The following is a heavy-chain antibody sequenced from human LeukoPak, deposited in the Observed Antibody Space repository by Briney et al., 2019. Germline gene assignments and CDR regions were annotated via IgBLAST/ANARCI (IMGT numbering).Heavy chain of an antibody. Sequence: PGGSLRLSCAAPGFIFSSYWMHWVRQAPGKGLVWVSRINKDGSTTNYADSVKGRFTISRDNAKNTLYLQMNSLRVEDTAVYYCMLVGGITQPPDYWGQGTLVTVSS. CDR1: GFIFSSYW. D-gene: IGHD1-26*01. CDR2: INKDGSTT. V-gene: IGHV3-74*01. CDR3: MLVGGITQPPDY. J-gene: IGHJ4*02.